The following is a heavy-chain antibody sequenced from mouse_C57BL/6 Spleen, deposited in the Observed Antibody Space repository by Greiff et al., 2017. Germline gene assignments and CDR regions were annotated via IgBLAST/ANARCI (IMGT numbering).Heavy chain of an antibody. J-gene: IGHJ3*01. CDR3: ARHEGDSSGYVAWFAY. V-gene: IGHV1-62-2*01. Sequence: VKLVESGAELVKPGASVKLSCKASGYTFTEYTIHWVKQRSGQGLEWIGWFYPGSGSIKYNEKFKDKATLTADKSSSTVYMELSRLTSEDSAVYFCARHEGDSSGYVAWFAYWGQGTLVTVSA. CDR1: GYTFTEYT. D-gene: IGHD3-2*02. CDR2: FYPGSGSI.